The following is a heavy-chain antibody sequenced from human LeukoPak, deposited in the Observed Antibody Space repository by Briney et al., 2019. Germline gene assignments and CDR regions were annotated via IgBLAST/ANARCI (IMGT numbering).Heavy chain of an antibody. CDR1: GFSFNESY. V-gene: IGHV3-11*01. CDR2: ISGRSYSM. J-gene: IGHJ4*02. CDR3: VRGKRRFDY. Sequence: GGSLRLSCAASGFSFNESYMTWIRQAPGKGLEWVAYISGRSYSMYYAESVKGRFNISRDNSLNSLYLHMSSLRAADTAVYYCVRGKRRFDYWGQGTLVTVSS.